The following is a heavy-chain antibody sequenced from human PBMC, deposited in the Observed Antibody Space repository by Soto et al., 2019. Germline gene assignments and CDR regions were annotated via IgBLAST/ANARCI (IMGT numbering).Heavy chain of an antibody. CDR2: IIPIFGTA. CDR1: GGTFSSYA. CDR3: TRADLDFSKPSY. J-gene: IGHJ4*02. V-gene: IGHV1-69*01. Sequence: QVQLVQSGAEVNKPGSSVKVSCKACGGTFSSYAISWVRQAPGQGLEWMGGIIPIFGTANYAQKFQGRVTNTADESTSTAYMELSSLRSEDTAVYYCTRADLDFSKPSYWGQGTLVTVSS.